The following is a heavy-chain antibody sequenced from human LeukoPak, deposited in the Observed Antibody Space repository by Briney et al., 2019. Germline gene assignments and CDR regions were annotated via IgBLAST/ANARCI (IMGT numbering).Heavy chain of an antibody. J-gene: IGHJ4*02. V-gene: IGHV1-18*01. CDR1: GYSFTSYG. CDR2: ISAYNGNT. D-gene: IGHD3-10*01. Sequence: ASVKVSCKASGYSFTSYGISWVRQAPGQGLEWMGWISAYNGNTNYAQKLQGRVTMTTDTSTSTAYMELRSLRSDDTAVYYCARGPRLPWFGELPLKGAYYFDYWGQGTLVTVSS. CDR3: ARGPRLPWFGELPLKGAYYFDY.